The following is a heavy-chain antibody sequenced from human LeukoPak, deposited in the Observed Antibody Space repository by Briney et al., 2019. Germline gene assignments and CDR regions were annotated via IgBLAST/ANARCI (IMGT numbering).Heavy chain of an antibody. CDR1: GGSISSGGYY. CDR3: AYSGYDLVDY. D-gene: IGHD5-12*01. J-gene: IGHJ4*02. V-gene: IGHV4-31*03. CDR2: IYYSGST. Sequence: SETLSLTCTVSGGSISSGGYYWSWIRQHPGKGLEWIGYIYYSGSTYYNPSLKSRVTISGDTSKNQFSLKLSSVTAADTAVYYCAYSGYDLVDYWGQGTLVTVSS.